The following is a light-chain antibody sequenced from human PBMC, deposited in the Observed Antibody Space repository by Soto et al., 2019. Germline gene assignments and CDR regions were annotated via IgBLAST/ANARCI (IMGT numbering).Light chain of an antibody. J-gene: IGKJ2*01. CDR2: GAS. CDR3: QQYGRSPPFT. CDR1: QSVTSTY. V-gene: IGKV3-20*01. Sequence: EIVLTQSPGTLSLSPGERATLSCRASQSVTSTYIAWYQQNPGQAPRPLIYGASSRATGIPDRFSGSGSGTDFTLTNSRLEPEDFAVYFCQQYGRSPPFTFGQGTKVEIK.